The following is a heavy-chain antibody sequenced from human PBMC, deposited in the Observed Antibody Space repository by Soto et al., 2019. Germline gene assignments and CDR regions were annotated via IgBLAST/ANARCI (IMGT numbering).Heavy chain of an antibody. Sequence: SSVKVSCKASGGTFSSYTISWVRRAPGQGLEWMGRIIPILGIANYAQKFQGRVTITADKSTSTAYMELSSLRSEDTAVYYCASSWFWFGYLNVDYYYYKDVWGKETTVTVSS. CDR2: IIPILGIA. J-gene: IGHJ6*03. CDR1: GGTFSSYT. CDR3: ASSWFWFGYLNVDYYYYKDV. D-gene: IGHD3-10*01. V-gene: IGHV1-69*02.